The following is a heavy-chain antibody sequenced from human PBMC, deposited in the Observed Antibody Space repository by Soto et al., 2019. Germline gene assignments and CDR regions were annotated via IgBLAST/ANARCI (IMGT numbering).Heavy chain of an antibody. CDR1: GFSLKNSRMG. J-gene: IGHJ4*01. Sequence: QVTLKESGPVLVKPTETLTLTCTVSGFSLKNSRMGVSWIRQAPGKALEWLAHTFSDDEKSYSMSLKSRLTISKDTSKSQVVLTMTNMDPVDTATYYCARIPHDSTGYYSPYWCHGTLVTVSS. CDR2: TFSDDEK. V-gene: IGHV2-26*01. D-gene: IGHD3-22*01. CDR3: ARIPHDSTGYYSPY.